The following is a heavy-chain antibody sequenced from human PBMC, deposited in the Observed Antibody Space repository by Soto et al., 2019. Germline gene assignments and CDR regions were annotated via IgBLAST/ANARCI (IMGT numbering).Heavy chain of an antibody. CDR2: IYYSGST. J-gene: IGHJ4*02. CDR3: ARWLRPYYFDY. Sequence: SETLSLTCTVSGGSISSDYWSWIRQPPGKGLEWIGYIYYSGSTNYNPSLKSRVTISVDTSKNQFSLKLSSVTAADTAVYYCARWLRPYYFDYWGQGTLVTVSS. CDR1: GGSISSDY. V-gene: IGHV4-59*01. D-gene: IGHD5-12*01.